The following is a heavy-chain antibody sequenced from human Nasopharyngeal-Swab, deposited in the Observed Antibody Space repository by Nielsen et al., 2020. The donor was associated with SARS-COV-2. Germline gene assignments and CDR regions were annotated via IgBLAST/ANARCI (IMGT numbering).Heavy chain of an antibody. CDR3: ARENYYDSSGLDY. V-gene: IGHV1-2*02. CDR1: GYTFTGYY. Sequence: SVKVSCKASGYTFTGYYMHWVRQAPGQGLEWMGWINPNSGGTSYAQKFQGRVTMTRDTSISTAYMELSRLRSDDTAVYYCARENYYDSSGLDYWGQGTLVTVSS. CDR2: INPNSGGT. D-gene: IGHD3-22*01. J-gene: IGHJ4*02.